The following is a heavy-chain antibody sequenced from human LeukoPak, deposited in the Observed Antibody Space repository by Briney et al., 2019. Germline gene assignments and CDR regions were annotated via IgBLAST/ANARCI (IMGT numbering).Heavy chain of an antibody. CDR1: GFTFSSYD. J-gene: IGHJ4*02. CDR3: GTTAGNY. Sequence: GGSLRLSCAASGFTFSSYDMHWVRQTTGKGLEWVSSISTRSSYLYFADSVKGRFTISRDDAKNSLYLEMKSLRAEDTAVYCCGTTAGNYWGQGTLVTVSS. V-gene: IGHV3-21*01. CDR2: ISTRSSYL. D-gene: IGHD1-1*01.